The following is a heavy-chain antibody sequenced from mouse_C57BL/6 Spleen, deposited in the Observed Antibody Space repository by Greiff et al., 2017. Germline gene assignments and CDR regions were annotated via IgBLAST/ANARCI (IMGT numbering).Heavy chain of an antibody. D-gene: IGHD1-1*02. V-gene: IGHV10-1*01. CDR3: VRYGYDAMDY. Sequence: EVQLQESGGGLVQPKGSLKLSCAASGFSFNTYAMNWVRQAPGKGLEWVARIRSKSNNYATYYADSVKDRFTISRDDSESMLYLQMNNLKTEDTAMYYCVRYGYDAMDYWGQGTSVTVSS. CDR2: IRSKSNNYAT. J-gene: IGHJ4*01. CDR1: GFSFNTYA.